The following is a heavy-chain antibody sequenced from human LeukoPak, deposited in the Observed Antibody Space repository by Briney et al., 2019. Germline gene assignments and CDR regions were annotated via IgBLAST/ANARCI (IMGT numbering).Heavy chain of an antibody. CDR2: IYHSGST. Sequence: PSETLSLTCTVSGYSISSGYYWGWIRQPPGKGLEWIGSIYHSGSTYYNPSLKSRVTISVDTSKNQFSLKLSSVTAADTAVYYCARYIVGAKVDYWGQGTLVTVSS. V-gene: IGHV4-38-2*02. CDR3: ARYIVGAKVDY. D-gene: IGHD1-26*01. J-gene: IGHJ4*02. CDR1: GYSISSGYY.